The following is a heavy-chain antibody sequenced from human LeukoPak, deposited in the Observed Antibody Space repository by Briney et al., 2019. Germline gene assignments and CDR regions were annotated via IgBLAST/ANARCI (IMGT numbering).Heavy chain of an antibody. CDR3: AKVQDGSSWYEYFQH. CDR1: GFTFGTYW. J-gene: IGHJ1*01. D-gene: IGHD6-13*01. V-gene: IGHV3-21*01. Sequence: GGSLRLSCAASGFTFGTYWMTWLRQAPGKGLEWVSTISSSSTYIYYADSVKGRFTISRDNAKNSLFLQMNSLRAEDTAVYYCAKVQDGSSWYEYFQHWGQGTLVTVSS. CDR2: ISSSSTYI.